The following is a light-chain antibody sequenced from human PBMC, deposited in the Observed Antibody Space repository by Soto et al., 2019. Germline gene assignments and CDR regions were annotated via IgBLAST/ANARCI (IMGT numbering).Light chain of an antibody. CDR2: KAS. J-gene: IGKJ2*01. V-gene: IGKV1-5*03. CDR1: QSISSW. CDR3: QQYNSYSYT. Sequence: DIPKTQSPSTLSAPVGDRVTITCRTSQSISSWLAWYQQKPGKAPKLLIYKASSLESGVPSRFSGSGSGTECTLTLSRLQPDDFEIYSCQQYNSYSYTFGQGTKLELK.